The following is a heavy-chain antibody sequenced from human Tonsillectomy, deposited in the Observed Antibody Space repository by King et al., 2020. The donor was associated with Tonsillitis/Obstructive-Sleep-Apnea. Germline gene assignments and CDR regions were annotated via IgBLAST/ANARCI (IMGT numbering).Heavy chain of an antibody. J-gene: IGHJ5*02. D-gene: IGHD2-2*02. CDR1: GFTFSSYE. CDR2: ISSSGSTI. Sequence: VQLVESGGGLVQPGGSLRLSCAASGFTFSSYEMNWVRQAPGKGLEWVSYISSSGSTIYYADSVKGRFTISRDNAKNSLYLQMNSLRAEDTAVYYCARGVSSGYCSSTSCYTEWFDPWGQGTLVTVSS. CDR3: ARGVSSGYCSSTSCYTEWFDP. V-gene: IGHV3-48*03.